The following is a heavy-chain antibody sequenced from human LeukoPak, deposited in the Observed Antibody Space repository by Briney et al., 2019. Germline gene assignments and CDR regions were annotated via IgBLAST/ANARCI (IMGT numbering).Heavy chain of an antibody. V-gene: IGHV4-59*08. D-gene: IGHD3-9*01. CDR1: GASIRSYY. Sequence: PSETLSLTCSVSGASIRSYYWNWIRQPPGRGLEWIGYIYDSGSTNYNPSLKSRVTISVDTSKNHVSLKLTSVTAADAAVYFCARGPYFDDNYFDIWGQGTLVTVSS. CDR3: ARGPYFDDNYFDI. J-gene: IGHJ4*02. CDR2: IYDSGST.